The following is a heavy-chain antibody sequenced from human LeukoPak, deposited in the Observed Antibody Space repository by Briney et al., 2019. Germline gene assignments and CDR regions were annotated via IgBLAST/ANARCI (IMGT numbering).Heavy chain of an antibody. CDR3: ARSLYSGSYYFDY. V-gene: IGHV1-69*05. D-gene: IGHD1-26*01. CDR1: GGTFSSYA. Sequence: GASVKVSCKASGGTFSSYAISWVRQAPGQGLEWMGGIIPIFGTVNYAQKFQGRVTITTDESTSTAYMELSSLRSEDTAVYYCARSLYSGSYYFDYWGQGTLVTVSS. J-gene: IGHJ4*02. CDR2: IIPIFGTV.